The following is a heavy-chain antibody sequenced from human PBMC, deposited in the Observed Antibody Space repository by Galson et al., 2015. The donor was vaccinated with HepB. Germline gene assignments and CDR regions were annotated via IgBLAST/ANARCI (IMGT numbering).Heavy chain of an antibody. D-gene: IGHD2-15*01. CDR3: AKGRYCRGGSCYGPFGY. J-gene: IGHJ4*02. CDR2: IGGSGGST. Sequence: SLRLSCAASGFTFSSYAMSWVRQAPGKGLEWVSTIGGSGGSTYYADSVRGRFTISRDNSKNTLYLQMNSLRAEDTAVYYCAKGRYCRGGSCYGPFGYWGQGTLVTVSS. V-gene: IGHV3-23*01. CDR1: GFTFSSYA.